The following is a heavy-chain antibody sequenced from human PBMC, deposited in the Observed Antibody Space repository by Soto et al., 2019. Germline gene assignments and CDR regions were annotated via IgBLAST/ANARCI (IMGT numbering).Heavy chain of an antibody. CDR2: IYYSGST. J-gene: IGHJ5*02. CDR1: GGSISSGGYY. CDR3: ARYVDDYANWFDP. Sequence: SETLSLTCTVSGGSISSGGYYWSWIRQHPGKGLEWIGYIYYSGSTYYNPSLKSRVTISVDTSKNQFSLKLSSVTAADTAVYYCARYVDDYANWFDPWGQGTLVTVSS. V-gene: IGHV4-31*03. D-gene: IGHD2-2*01.